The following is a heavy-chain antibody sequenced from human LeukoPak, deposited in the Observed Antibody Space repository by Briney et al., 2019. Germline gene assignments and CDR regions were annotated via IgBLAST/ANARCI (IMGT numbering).Heavy chain of an antibody. CDR1: GGSISSGSYY. J-gene: IGHJ4*02. V-gene: IGHV4-61*02. Sequence: SGTLSLTCTVSGGSISSGSYYWSWIRQPAGKGLEWIGRIYTSGSTNCNPSLKSRVTISVDTSKNQFSLKLSSVTAADTAVYYCAREVEMATIYWGQGTLVTVSS. CDR3: AREVEMATIY. D-gene: IGHD5-24*01. CDR2: IYTSGST.